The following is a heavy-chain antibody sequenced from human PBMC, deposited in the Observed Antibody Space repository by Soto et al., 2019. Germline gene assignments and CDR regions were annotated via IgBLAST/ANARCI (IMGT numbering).Heavy chain of an antibody. D-gene: IGHD4-17*01. J-gene: IGHJ6*02. CDR2: IYNSVST. CDR3: ARHATVTTVDYYYGMDV. Sequence: PSGSLYLTCTVSGGCISSGGYNWSCIRKHPGQGLEWIGYIYNSVSTYYNPSFKSRVTISVDNTKNQFSLKLSSVTAADTAVYYCARHATVTTVDYYYGMDVWGQGTTVTVSS. CDR1: GGCISSGGYN. V-gene: IGHV4-31*02.